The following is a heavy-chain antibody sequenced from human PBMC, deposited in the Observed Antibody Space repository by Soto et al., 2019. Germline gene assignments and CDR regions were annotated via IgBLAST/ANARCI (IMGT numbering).Heavy chain of an antibody. J-gene: IGHJ4*02. CDR2: ISYDGSNK. Sequence: QVQLVESGGGVVQPGRSLRLSCAASGFTFSSYGMHWVRQAPGKGLEWVAVISYDGSNKYYADSVKGRFTISRDNSKNTLYLQMSSLRAEDTAVYYCAKDLYRGAVAGGGDYWGQGTLVTVSS. V-gene: IGHV3-30*18. CDR1: GFTFSSYG. D-gene: IGHD6-19*01. CDR3: AKDLYRGAVAGGGDY.